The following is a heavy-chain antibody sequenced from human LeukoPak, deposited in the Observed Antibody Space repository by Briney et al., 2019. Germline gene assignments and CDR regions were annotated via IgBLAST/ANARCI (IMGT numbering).Heavy chain of an antibody. Sequence: GASVNVSCKASGGTFSSYAISWVRQAPGQGLEWMGGIIPIFGTANYAQKFQGRVTITADESTSTAYMELSSLRSEDTAVYYCARGKDDYGDYGFDYWGQGTLVTVSS. CDR1: GGTFSSYA. D-gene: IGHD4-17*01. J-gene: IGHJ4*02. CDR3: ARGKDDYGDYGFDY. CDR2: IIPIFGTA. V-gene: IGHV1-69*13.